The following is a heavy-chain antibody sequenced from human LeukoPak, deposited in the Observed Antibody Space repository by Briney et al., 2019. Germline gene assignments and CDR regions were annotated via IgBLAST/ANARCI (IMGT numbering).Heavy chain of an antibody. V-gene: IGHV1-2*02. Sequence: GASVKVSCKASGYTFTGYYMHWVRQAPGQGLEWMGWINPNSGGTNYAQKFQGRVTMTRDMSTSTVYMELSSLRSEDTAVYYCARDFGSGWYAGYFDYWGQGTLVTVSS. CDR1: GYTFTGYY. J-gene: IGHJ4*02. D-gene: IGHD6-19*01. CDR2: INPNSGGT. CDR3: ARDFGSGWYAGYFDY.